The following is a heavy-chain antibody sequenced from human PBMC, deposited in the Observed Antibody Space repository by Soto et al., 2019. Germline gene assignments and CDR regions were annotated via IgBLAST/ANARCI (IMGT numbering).Heavy chain of an antibody. J-gene: IGHJ6*03. CDR2: MNPNSGNT. Sequence: ASVKVSCKASGYTFTSYDINWVRQATGQGLEWMGWMNPNSGNTGYAQKFQGRVTMTRNTSISTAYMELSSLRSEDTAVYYCARGIELELPYYYYYMDVWGKGTTVTVSS. D-gene: IGHD1-7*01. CDR3: ARGIELELPYYYYYMDV. CDR1: GYTFTSYD. V-gene: IGHV1-8*01.